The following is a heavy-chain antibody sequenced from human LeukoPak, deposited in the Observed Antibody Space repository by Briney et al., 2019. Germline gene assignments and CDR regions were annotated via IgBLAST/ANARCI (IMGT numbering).Heavy chain of an antibody. CDR1: GFTFSSYA. V-gene: IGHV3-64D*06. J-gene: IGHJ4*02. CDR2: ISPDGGNT. CDR3: VPKGTEGY. Sequence: GGSLRLSCSASGFTFSSYAMHWVRQAPGKGLEYVSAISPDGGNTYYADSVKGRFSISRDNSKNTLYLQMSRLRPEDTAVYYCVPKGTEGYWGQGTLVTVSS.